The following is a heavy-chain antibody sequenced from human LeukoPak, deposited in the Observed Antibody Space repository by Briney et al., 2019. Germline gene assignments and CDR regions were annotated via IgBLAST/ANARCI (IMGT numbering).Heavy chain of an antibody. D-gene: IGHD3-3*02. J-gene: IGHJ2*01. CDR3: AKFELGLDV. Sequence: GGSLRLSCAASGFTFSSYAMNWVRQAPGKGLEWVSGISGGGGHTYYADSVKGRFTISRDNSKNTLYLQMNSLRAEDTAMYYCAKFELGLDVWGRGTLVTVSS. CDR2: ISGGGGHT. V-gene: IGHV3-23*01. CDR1: GFTFSSYA.